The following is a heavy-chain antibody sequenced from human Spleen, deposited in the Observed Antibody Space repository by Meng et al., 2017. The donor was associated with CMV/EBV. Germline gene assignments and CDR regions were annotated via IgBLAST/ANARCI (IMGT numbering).Heavy chain of an antibody. CDR3: AVIPSANYYYDMDV. CDR2: ISNSATST. CDR1: GFTFGDYV. D-gene: IGHD2/OR15-2a*01. Sequence: GGSLRLSCTGSGFTFGDYVMSWVRQAPGKGLEWVSGISNSATSTYYADSVRGRFTISRDNSDNMLYLQMNSLRVEDTAVYYCAVIPSANYYYDMDVWGHGTTVTVSS. J-gene: IGHJ6*02. V-gene: IGHV3-23*01.